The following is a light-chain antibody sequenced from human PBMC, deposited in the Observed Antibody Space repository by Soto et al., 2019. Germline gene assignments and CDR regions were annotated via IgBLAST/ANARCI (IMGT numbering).Light chain of an antibody. CDR3: QHYGSTPWT. CDR2: GAS. CDR1: QSVCSRC. V-gene: IGKV3-20*01. Sequence: EIALTQSPGTLSLSPGERGTLSCRASQSVCSRCLAWYQQKPGQAPRLLIFGASSRATGIPDTFSGSGSGTDFTLTSSRLEPEDSAVYYCQHYGSTPWTFGQGTKVEI. J-gene: IGKJ1*01.